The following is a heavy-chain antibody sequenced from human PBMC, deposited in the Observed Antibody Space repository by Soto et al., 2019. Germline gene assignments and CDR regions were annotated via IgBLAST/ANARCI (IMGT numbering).Heavy chain of an antibody. CDR2: INPSGGST. Sequence: QVQLVQSGAEVKKPGASVKVSCKASGYTFTSYYMHWVRQAPGQGLEWMGIINPSGGSTSYAQKFQGRVTMTRDTSTCTVYMELSSLRSEDTAVYYCARPLLPYSSSSLYWFDPWGQGTLVTVSS. V-gene: IGHV1-46*01. J-gene: IGHJ5*02. D-gene: IGHD6-6*01. CDR3: ARPLLPYSSSSLYWFDP. CDR1: GYTFTSYY.